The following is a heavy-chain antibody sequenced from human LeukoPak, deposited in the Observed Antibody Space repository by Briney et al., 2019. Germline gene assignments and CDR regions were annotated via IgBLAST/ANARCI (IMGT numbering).Heavy chain of an antibody. D-gene: IGHD3-16*01. CDR2: IQPDGNKE. CDR1: GFHFSSRW. V-gene: IGHV3-7*01. J-gene: IGHJ5*02. CDR3: ASQSYARFDP. Sequence: PGGSLRLSCAASGFHFSSRWMSWVRQAPGRGLEWVGNIQPDGNKEYPVDSVKGRFTISRDNARNSLNSLRVEDTAMYYCASQSYARFDPWGQGTLVTVSS.